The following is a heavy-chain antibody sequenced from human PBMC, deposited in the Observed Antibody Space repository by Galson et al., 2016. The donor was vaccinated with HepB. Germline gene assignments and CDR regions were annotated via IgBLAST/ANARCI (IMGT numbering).Heavy chain of an antibody. J-gene: IGHJ4*02. CDR2: ISDYYDKT. V-gene: IGHV1-18*01. Sequence: SVKVSCKASGYSFSTYGISWVRQAPGRGLEWIGWISDYYDKTRFAQKFQGRLTLTTDTARSTTYMELKNLRSDETAGDYWARAGGRGGRDIDYWGQGTLVSVSS. CDR1: GYSFSTYG. D-gene: IGHD3-16*01. CDR3: ARAGGRGGRDIDY.